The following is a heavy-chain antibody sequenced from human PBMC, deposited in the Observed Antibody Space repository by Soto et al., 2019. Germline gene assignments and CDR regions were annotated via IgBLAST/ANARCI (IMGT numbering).Heavy chain of an antibody. D-gene: IGHD3-22*01. CDR1: GYTFTDYY. CDR2: INPSGGTS. CDR3: ARDRLPAVPARITTIVVVTSYGMDV. V-gene: IGHV1-46*01. Sequence: QVQLVQSGAEVKKPGASVKVSCKASGYTFTDYYTHWVRQAPGQGLEWMGIINPSGGTSSYAQKFQGRVTMTSDTSTSTVYMELSSLRSEDTAVYYCARDRLPAVPARITTIVVVTSYGMDVWGQGTTVTVSS. J-gene: IGHJ6*02.